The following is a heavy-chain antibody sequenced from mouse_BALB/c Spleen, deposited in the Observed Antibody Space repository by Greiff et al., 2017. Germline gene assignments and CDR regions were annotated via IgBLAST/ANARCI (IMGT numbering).Heavy chain of an antibody. CDR3: ASFTTDY. CDR2: IDPANGNT. J-gene: IGHJ4*01. D-gene: IGHD2-12*01. V-gene: IGHV14-3*02. Sequence: EVQVVESGAELVKPGASVKLSCTASGFNIKDTYMHWVKQRPEQGLEWIGRIDPANGNTKYDPKFQGKATITADTSSNTAYLQLSSLTSEDTAVYYCASFTTDYWGQGTSVTVSS. CDR1: GFNIKDTY.